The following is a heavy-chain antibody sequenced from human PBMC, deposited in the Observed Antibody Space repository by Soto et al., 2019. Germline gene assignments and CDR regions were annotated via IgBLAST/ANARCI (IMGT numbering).Heavy chain of an antibody. D-gene: IGHD4-17*01. CDR1: GFTFTSYA. CDR3: AKGKDPTSAAPLRPFDY. V-gene: IGHV3-23*01. Sequence: VQLLESGGGLEQPGGSLRLSCAASGFTFTSYAMSWVRQAPGKGLEWLSAISGDGSSTHYADSVRGRFRIFRANSENTGYLQMNSLRAEDTAVYYCAKGKDPTSAAPLRPFDYWGQGTLVTVSS. CDR2: ISGDGSST. J-gene: IGHJ4*02.